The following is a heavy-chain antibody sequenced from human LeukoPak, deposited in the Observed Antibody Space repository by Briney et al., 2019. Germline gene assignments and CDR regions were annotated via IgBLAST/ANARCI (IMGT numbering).Heavy chain of an antibody. CDR2: ISWNSGSI. J-gene: IGHJ4*02. CDR1: GFTFDDYA. Sequence: GGSLRLSCAASGFTFDDYAMHWVRQAPGKGLEWVSGISWNSGSIGYADSVKGRFTISRDNAKSSLYLQMNSLRAEDTAVYYCARQRGADNWGQGTLVTVSS. D-gene: IGHD3-16*01. CDR3: ARQRGADN. V-gene: IGHV3-9*01.